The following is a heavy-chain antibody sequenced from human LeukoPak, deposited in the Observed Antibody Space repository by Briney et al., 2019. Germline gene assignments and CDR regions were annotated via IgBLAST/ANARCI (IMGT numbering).Heavy chain of an antibody. Sequence: GGSLRLSCAASGFTFSSYAMSWVRQAPGKGLEWVSAINGSGGSTYYADSVKGRFTISRDNSKNTLYLQMNSLRAEDTAVYYCAKEETAYCGGDCYRSAFDIWAQGTMVTVSS. CDR2: INGSGGST. CDR3: AKEETAYCGGDCYRSAFDI. V-gene: IGHV3-23*01. J-gene: IGHJ3*02. D-gene: IGHD2-21*02. CDR1: GFTFSSYA.